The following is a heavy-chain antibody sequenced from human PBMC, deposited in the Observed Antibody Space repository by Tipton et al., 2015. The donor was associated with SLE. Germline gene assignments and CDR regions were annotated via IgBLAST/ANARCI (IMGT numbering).Heavy chain of an antibody. D-gene: IGHD2-2*01. J-gene: IGHJ6*03. CDR2: IYYSGST. CDR3: ARPDLYCTTARCYGDHYKDV. Sequence: TLSLTCTVSGGSISSHYWSWIRQPPGKGLEWIGYIYYSGSTNYSPSLKSRVTISVDTSKNQFSLKLRSVTAADTAVYYCARPDLYCTTARCYGDHYKDVWGKGTTVNIS. CDR1: GGSISSHY. V-gene: IGHV4-59*11.